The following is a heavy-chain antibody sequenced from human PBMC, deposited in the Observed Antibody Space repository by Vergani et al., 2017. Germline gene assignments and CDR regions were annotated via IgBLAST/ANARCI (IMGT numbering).Heavy chain of an antibody. V-gene: IGHV4-39*07. CDR3: ARWNTAMVDGAFDI. D-gene: IGHD5-18*01. J-gene: IGHJ3*02. CDR2: SYYSGST. Sequence: QLQLQESGPGLVKPSETLSLICTVSGGSISSSSYYWGWIRQPPGKGLEWIGISYYSGSTYYNPSRKSRVTISVDTSKNQFSLKLSSVTAADTAVYYCARWNTAMVDGAFDIWGQGTMVTVSS. CDR1: GGSISSSSYY.